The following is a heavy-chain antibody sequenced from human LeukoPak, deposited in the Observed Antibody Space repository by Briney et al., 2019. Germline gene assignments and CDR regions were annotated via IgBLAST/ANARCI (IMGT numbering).Heavy chain of an antibody. V-gene: IGHV4-39*01. CDR1: GGSISSSRYY. J-gene: IGHJ6*03. D-gene: IGHD4-17*01. CDR2: IDYSGST. Sequence: SETLSLTGTVSGGSISSSRYYWGWIRQPPGKGLEWIGSIDYSGSTYYNPSLKRRVTISVDTSKNQFSLKLSSVTAADTAVYYCARLTVTSLYGYYYYMDVWGKGTTVTVSS. CDR3: ARLTVTSLYGYYYYMDV.